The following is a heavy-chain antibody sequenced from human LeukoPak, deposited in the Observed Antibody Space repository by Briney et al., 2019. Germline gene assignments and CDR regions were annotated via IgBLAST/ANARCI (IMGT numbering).Heavy chain of an antibody. J-gene: IGHJ5*02. Sequence: PGGSLRLSCAASGFTFSSYEMNWVRQAPGKGLEWVSYISTSGTTIYYADSVKGRFTISRDNAKKSLYLQMNSLGAEDTAVYYCARINWLDPWGQGTLVTVSS. CDR3: ARINWLDP. V-gene: IGHV3-48*03. CDR2: ISTSGTTI. CDR1: GFTFSSYE.